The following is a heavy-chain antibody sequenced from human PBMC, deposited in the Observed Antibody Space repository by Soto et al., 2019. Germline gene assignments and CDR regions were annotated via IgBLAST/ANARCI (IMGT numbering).Heavy chain of an antibody. CDR3: ASSTYYDSSGYADFDY. D-gene: IGHD3-22*01. Sequence: SETLSLTCTVSGGSISSYYWSWIRQPPGKGLEWIGYIYYSGSTNYNPSLKSRVTISVDTSKNQFSLKLSSVTAADTAVYYCASSTYYDSSGYADFDYWGQGTLVTVSS. V-gene: IGHV4-59*01. CDR1: GGSISSYY. CDR2: IYYSGST. J-gene: IGHJ4*02.